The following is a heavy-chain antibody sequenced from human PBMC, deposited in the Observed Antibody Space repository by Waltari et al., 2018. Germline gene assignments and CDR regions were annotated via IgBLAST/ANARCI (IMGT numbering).Heavy chain of an antibody. D-gene: IGHD6-6*01. V-gene: IGHV1-69*09. CDR1: GGTFSSYA. Sequence: QVQLVQSGAEVKKPGSSVKVSCKASGGTFSSYAISWVRQAPGQGLEWMGRIIPILGIANYAQKFQGRVTITADKSTSTAYMELSSLRSEDTAVYYCARESGIGYSSSPFDYWGQGTLVTVSS. CDR3: ARESGIGYSSSPFDY. J-gene: IGHJ4*02. CDR2: IIPILGIA.